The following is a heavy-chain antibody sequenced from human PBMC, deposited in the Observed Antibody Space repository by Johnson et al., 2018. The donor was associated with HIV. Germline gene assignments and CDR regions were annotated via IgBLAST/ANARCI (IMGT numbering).Heavy chain of an antibody. J-gene: IGHJ3*02. Sequence: QVQLVESGGGVVQPGRSVRLSFAASGFTFNNYAMHWVRQAPGKGLEWVAVISYDGSYEYYADSVKGRFNISRDNFKNTLYLQMKSLRDEDTAVYCCARPYILLQLVSAFDIWGQGTMVTVSS. CDR1: GFTFNNYA. D-gene: IGHD6-6*01. CDR3: ARPYILLQLVSAFDI. CDR2: ISYDGSYE. V-gene: IGHV3-30*04.